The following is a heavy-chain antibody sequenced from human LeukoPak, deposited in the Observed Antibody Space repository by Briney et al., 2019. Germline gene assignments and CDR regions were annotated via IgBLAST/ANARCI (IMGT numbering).Heavy chain of an antibody. Sequence: SETLSLTCTVSGYSISSGYYWGWIRQPPGKGLEWIGSIYHSGSTYYNPSLKSRVTISVDTSKNQFSLKLSSVTAADTAVYYCARDGSRFGNAFDIWGQGTMVTVSS. CDR3: ARDGSRFGNAFDI. V-gene: IGHV4-38-2*02. J-gene: IGHJ3*02. CDR2: IYHSGST. CDR1: GYSISSGYY. D-gene: IGHD3-3*01.